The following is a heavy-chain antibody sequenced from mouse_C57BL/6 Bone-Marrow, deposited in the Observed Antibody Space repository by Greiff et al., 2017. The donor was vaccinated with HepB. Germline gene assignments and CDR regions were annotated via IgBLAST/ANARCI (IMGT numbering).Heavy chain of an antibody. Sequence: QVQLQQSGAELVRPGSSVKLSCKASGYTFTSYWMDWVKQRPGQGLEWIGNIYPSDSETHYNQKFKDKATLTVDKSSSTAYMQLSSLTSEDSAVYYCARSWGYYGRDYWGQGTTLTVSS. V-gene: IGHV1-61*01. J-gene: IGHJ2*01. CDR1: GYTFTSYW. CDR2: IYPSDSET. CDR3: ARSWGYYGRDY. D-gene: IGHD1-1*01.